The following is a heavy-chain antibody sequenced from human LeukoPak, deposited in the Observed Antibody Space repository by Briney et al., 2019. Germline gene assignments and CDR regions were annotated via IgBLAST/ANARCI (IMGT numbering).Heavy chain of an antibody. J-gene: IGHJ4*02. CDR1: GFTFNNYA. CDR2: ISGGGGST. D-gene: IGHD1-20*01. Sequence: PGGSLRLSCAASGFTFNNYAVGWVRQAPGKGLEWVSAISGGGGSTYYADSVKGRFTISRDNSKTTLYLQMNSLRAEDTAVYYCAKNVNGGNWYYFDHWGQGTLVTVSS. V-gene: IGHV3-23*01. CDR3: AKNVNGGNWYYFDH.